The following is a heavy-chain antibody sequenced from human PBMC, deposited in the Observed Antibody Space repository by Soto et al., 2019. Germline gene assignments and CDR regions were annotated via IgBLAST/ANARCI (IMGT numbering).Heavy chain of an antibody. V-gene: IGHV4-59*01. J-gene: IGHJ4*02. CDR2: IYYSGST. CDR3: ARGGWNGAYYFDY. Sequence: SETLSLTCTVSGVSGGSISSYYWSWIRQPPGKGLEWIGHIYYSGSTNCSPSLKSRATISGDTSKNQFSLKLISVTAADTAVYYCARGGWNGAYYFDYWGQGTLVTVSS. CDR1: GGSISSYY. D-gene: IGHD1-1*01.